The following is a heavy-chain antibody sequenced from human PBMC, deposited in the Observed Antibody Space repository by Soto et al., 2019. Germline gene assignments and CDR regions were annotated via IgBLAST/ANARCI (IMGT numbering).Heavy chain of an antibody. Sequence: QVQLVQSGGEVKKPGASVKVSCKTSGYSFTTYGISWVRQAPGQGLEWMGWISAYNGNTNYAQKLQDRVTMTTDTPTNTAYMKLRSLRPAHTAVYYCANEGPAPYSCYGMDVWGQGNTVTVSS. CDR1: GYSFTTYG. D-gene: IGHD1-1*01. CDR2: ISAYNGNT. V-gene: IGHV1-18*01. J-gene: IGHJ6*02. CDR3: ANEGPAPYSCYGMDV.